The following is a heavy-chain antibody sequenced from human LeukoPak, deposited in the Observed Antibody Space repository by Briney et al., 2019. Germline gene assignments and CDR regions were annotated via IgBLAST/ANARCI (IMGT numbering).Heavy chain of an antibody. CDR2: INPSGGST. CDR1: GYTFTSYY. V-gene: IGHV1-46*01. J-gene: IGHJ2*01. D-gene: IGHD6-6*01. CDR3: ARGPSIAARNWYFDL. Sequence: ASVKVSCKASGYTFTSYYMHWVRQAPGQGLEWMGIINPSGGSTSYAQKFQGRVTMTEDTSTDTAYMELSSLRSEDTAVYYCARGPSIAARNWYFDLWGRGTLVTVSS.